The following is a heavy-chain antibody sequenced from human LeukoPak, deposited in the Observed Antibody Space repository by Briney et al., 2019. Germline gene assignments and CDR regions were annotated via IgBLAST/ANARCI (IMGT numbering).Heavy chain of an antibody. CDR1: GGTFSSYA. Sequence: SVKVSCKASGGTFSSYAVSWVRQAPGQGLEWMGGIIPIFGTANYAQKFQGRVTITADESTSTAYMELSSLRSEDTAVYYCARAVVPAATPDASDIWGQGTMVTVSS. D-gene: IGHD2-2*02. V-gene: IGHV1-69*13. CDR2: IIPIFGTA. J-gene: IGHJ3*02. CDR3: ARAVVPAATPDASDI.